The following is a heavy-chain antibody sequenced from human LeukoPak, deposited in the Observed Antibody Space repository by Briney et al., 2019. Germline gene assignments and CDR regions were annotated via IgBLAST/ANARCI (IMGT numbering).Heavy chain of an antibody. CDR3: ARDQGGTGGSYGDFDL. D-gene: IGHD2-8*02. Sequence: PSETLSLTCTVSGGSISSSSYYWGWIRQPPGKGLEWIGYIYYSGSTYYNPSLKSRVTISVDTSKNQFSLKLSSVTAADTAVYYCARDQGGTGGSYGDFDLWGRGTLVTVSS. J-gene: IGHJ2*01. V-gene: IGHV4-30-4*08. CDR2: IYYSGST. CDR1: GGSISSSSYY.